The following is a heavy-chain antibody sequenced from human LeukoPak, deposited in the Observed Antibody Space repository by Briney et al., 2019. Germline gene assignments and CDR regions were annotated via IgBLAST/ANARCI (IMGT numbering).Heavy chain of an antibody. CDR1: GFTFGSYG. J-gene: IGHJ6*02. Sequence: PGGSLRLSCAASGFTFGSYGMHWVRQAPGKGLEWVAVISYDGSNKYYADSVKGRFTISRDNSKNTLYLQMNSLRAEDTAVYYCAKEMLLSYYYYGMDVWGQGTTVTVSS. CDR2: ISYDGSNK. D-gene: IGHD2-21*01. CDR3: AKEMLLSYYYYGMDV. V-gene: IGHV3-30*18.